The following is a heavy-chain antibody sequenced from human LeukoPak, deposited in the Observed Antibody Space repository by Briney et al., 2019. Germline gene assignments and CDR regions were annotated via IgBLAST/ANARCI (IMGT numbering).Heavy chain of an antibody. CDR3: AREVVRFDY. Sequence: ASVTVSCKASGYTFNTHPITWVRQAPGQGLEWLGWINADTGKPTYAQDFTGRFVFSLDKSVSTTYLQISSLKAEDTAVYYCAREVVRFDYWGQGTLVAVSS. CDR1: GYTFNTHP. J-gene: IGHJ4*02. CDR2: INADTGKP. D-gene: IGHD6-6*01. V-gene: IGHV7-4-1*02.